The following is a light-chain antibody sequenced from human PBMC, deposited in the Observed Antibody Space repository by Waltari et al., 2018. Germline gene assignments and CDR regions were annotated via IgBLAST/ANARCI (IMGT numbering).Light chain of an antibody. CDR2: AAS. CDR3: QQSYSHTRT. V-gene: IGKV1-39*01. Sequence: DIQMTQSPSSLSASVGDRVTISCRASQSISSYLNWYQQKPGKAPKLLIYAASNLQSGVPSRFSGSGSGRDFTLIISSLQREDFATYYCQQSYSHTRTFGQGTKVEIK. CDR1: QSISSY. J-gene: IGKJ1*01.